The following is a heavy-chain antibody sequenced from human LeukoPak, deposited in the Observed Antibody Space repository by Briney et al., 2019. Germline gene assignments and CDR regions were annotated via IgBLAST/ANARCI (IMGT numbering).Heavy chain of an antibody. CDR2: IWYDGSNK. CDR3: ARDVFTTYDTGGGYFDY. CDR1: GFTFSRYG. D-gene: IGHD3-22*01. J-gene: IGHJ4*02. Sequence: GRSLRLSCAASGFTFSRYGMHWVRQAPGKGLEWVALIWYDGSNKYYADSVKGRFTISRDNSKHTLYLQRNSLRADDTAVYYCARDVFTTYDTGGGYFDYWGQGTLVTVSS. V-gene: IGHV3-33*01.